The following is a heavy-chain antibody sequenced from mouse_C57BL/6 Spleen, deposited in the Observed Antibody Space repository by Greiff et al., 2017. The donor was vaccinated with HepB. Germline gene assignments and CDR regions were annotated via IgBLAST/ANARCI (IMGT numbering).Heavy chain of an antibody. CDR2: INPSTGGT. D-gene: IGHD1-1*01. CDR3: AIYYYGSSWEYYYAMDY. V-gene: IGHV1-42*01. J-gene: IGHJ4*01. CDR1: GYSFTGYY. Sequence: EVQLQQSGPELVKPGASVKISCKASGYSFTGYYMNWVKQSPEKSLEWIGEINPSTGGTTYNQKFKAKATLTVDKSSSTAYMQLKSLTSEDSAVYYCAIYYYGSSWEYYYAMDYWGQGTSVTVSS.